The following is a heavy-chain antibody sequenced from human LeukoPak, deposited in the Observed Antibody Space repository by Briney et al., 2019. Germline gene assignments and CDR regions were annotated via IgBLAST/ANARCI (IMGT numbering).Heavy chain of an antibody. CDR2: IYYSGST. J-gene: IGHJ4*02. CDR1: GGSISSGGYY. CDR3: ARGVDGSGGYYYYFDY. D-gene: IGHD3-22*01. V-gene: IGHV4-31*03. Sequence: SETLSLTCNVSGGSISSGGYYWSWIRQHPGKGLEWIGYIYYSGSTNYNPSLKSRVTTSVDTSKTQFSLKLSSVTAADTAVYYCARGVDGSGGYYYYFDYWGQGTLVTVSS.